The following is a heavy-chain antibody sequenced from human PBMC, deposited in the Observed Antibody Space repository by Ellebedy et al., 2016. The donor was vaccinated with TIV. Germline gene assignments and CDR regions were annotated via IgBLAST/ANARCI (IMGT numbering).Heavy chain of an antibody. J-gene: IGHJ3*01. V-gene: IGHV3-23*01. Sequence: PGGSLRLSCTASGINLSPFSMGWVRQTPGKGLEWVSGIYGSGRGITYSDSVKGRFSISRDNSKNTLYLQMNSLRAEDTAIYYCAKDLVAGDGRWVFDMWGQGTLVTVSS. D-gene: IGHD5-24*01. CDR3: AKDLVAGDGRWVFDM. CDR2: IYGSGRGI. CDR1: GINLSPFS.